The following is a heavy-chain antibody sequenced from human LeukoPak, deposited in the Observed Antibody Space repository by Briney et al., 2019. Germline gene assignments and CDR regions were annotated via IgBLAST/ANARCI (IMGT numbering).Heavy chain of an antibody. J-gene: IGHJ5*02. CDR2: IKQDGSEK. D-gene: IGHD6-13*01. Sequence: GGSLRLSCAASGFTFSSYWMSWVRQAPGKGLEWVANIKQDGSEKYYVDSVKGRFTISGDNAKNSLYLQMNSLRAEDTAVYYCARDYSSSWYPGFSWFDPRGQGTLVTVSS. CDR1: GFTFSSYW. CDR3: ARDYSSSWYPGFSWFDP. V-gene: IGHV3-7*01.